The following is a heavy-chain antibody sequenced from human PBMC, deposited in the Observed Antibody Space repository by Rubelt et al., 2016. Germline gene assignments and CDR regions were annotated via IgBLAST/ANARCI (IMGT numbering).Heavy chain of an antibody. D-gene: IGHD6-13*01. Sequence: QVQLVQSGAEVKKPGASVKVSCKASGYTFTSYGISWVRQAPGQGLEWMGGIIPIFGTANYAQKFQGRCTITADESTSPAYMGLSSLRSEDTAVYYCARGGAAAADDNDAFDIWGQGTMVTVSS. V-gene: IGHV1-69*13. CDR2: IIPIFGTA. J-gene: IGHJ3*02. CDR1: GYTFTSYG. CDR3: ARGGAAAADDNDAFDI.